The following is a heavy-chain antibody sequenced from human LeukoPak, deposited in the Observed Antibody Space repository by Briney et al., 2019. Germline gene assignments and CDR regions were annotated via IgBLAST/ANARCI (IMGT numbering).Heavy chain of an antibody. J-gene: IGHJ4*02. CDR3: ASHLYDFWSGYYSYFDY. CDR2: ISGSGGST. V-gene: IGHV3-23*01. Sequence: GGSLRLSCAASGFTFSSYAMSWVRQAPGKGLEWVSAISGSGGSTYYADSVKGRFTISRDNSKNSLYLQMNSLRAEDTAVYYCASHLYDFWSGYYSYFDYWGQGTLVTVSS. CDR1: GFTFSSYA. D-gene: IGHD3-3*01.